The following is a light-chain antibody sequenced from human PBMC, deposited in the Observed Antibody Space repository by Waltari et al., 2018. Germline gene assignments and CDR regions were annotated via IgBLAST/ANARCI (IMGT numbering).Light chain of an antibody. CDR2: DVD. CDR3: CSYAGRYTSV. V-gene: IGLV2-11*01. CDR1: NSYVGAYNS. Sequence: QSALTQPRSVSGSPGQALTLSCTGPNSYVGAYNSVSLYQQRPGKAPKLVIYDVDNRPSGVPDRFSGSKAGNTASLTISGLQADDEADYYCCSYAGRYTSVFGGGTKVTVL. J-gene: IGLJ2*01.